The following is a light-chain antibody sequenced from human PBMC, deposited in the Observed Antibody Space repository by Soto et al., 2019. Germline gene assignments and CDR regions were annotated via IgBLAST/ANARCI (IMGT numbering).Light chain of an antibody. CDR2: AAS. Sequence: AIRMTQSPSSLSASTGDRVTITCRASQGISSYLAWYQQKPGKAPKLLIYAASTLQRGVPSRFSGSGSGTDFTITISCLQSEDFATYYGQQYYSYPPFTFGPGTKVDIK. CDR3: QQYYSYPPFT. V-gene: IGKV1-8*01. CDR1: QGISSY. J-gene: IGKJ3*01.